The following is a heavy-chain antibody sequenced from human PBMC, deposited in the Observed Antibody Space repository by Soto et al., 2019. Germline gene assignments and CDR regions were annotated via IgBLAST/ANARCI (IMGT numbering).Heavy chain of an antibody. D-gene: IGHD6-19*01. CDR1: GYTFTSYG. CDR3: SSGEAVAGNAHGGY. CDR2: ISAYNGNT. V-gene: IGHV1-18*01. Sequence: QVQLVQSGAEVKKPGASVKVSCKASGYTFTSYGISWVRQAPVQWLEWMGWISAYNGNTNYAQKLKGRVTMTTDTSTSTAYMELRSLRSDDTAVYYCSSGEAVAGNAHGGYWGQGTIVTVSS. J-gene: IGHJ4*02.